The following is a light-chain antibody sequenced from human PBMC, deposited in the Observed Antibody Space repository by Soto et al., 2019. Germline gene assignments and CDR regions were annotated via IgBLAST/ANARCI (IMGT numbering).Light chain of an antibody. CDR3: QQYNNWPRT. CDR1: QSVSSN. J-gene: IGKJ1*01. Sequence: EIVMTQSPATLSVSPGEGATLSCGASQSVSSNLAWYQKKPGQAPRLLIYDASTRATGIPARFSGSGSGTEFTLTISSLQSEDFAVYYCQQYNNWPRTFGQGTKVEIK. V-gene: IGKV3-15*01. CDR2: DAS.